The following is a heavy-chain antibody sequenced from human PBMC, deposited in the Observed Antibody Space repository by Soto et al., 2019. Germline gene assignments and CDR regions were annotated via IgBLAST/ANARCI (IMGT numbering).Heavy chain of an antibody. CDR1: GVSVSRDYQ. CDR2: ISYSGSP. CDR3: ARAWDF. Sequence: SETLSLSCTVSGVSVSRDYQWIWIRQPPGKGLEWIGHISYSGSPYYHPSLRSRLSISVDTSKNQFSLKVKSVTAADTAVCYCARAWDFWGQGTLVTVSS. V-gene: IGHV4-30-4*01. J-gene: IGHJ1*01. D-gene: IGHD1-26*01.